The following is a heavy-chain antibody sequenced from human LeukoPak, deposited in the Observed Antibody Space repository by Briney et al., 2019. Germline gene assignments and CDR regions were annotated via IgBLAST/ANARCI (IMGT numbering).Heavy chain of an antibody. CDR2: INPNSGGT. CDR3: ARDHRSGVTAEERSGFDP. CDR1: GYTFTGYY. D-gene: IGHD4-11*01. J-gene: IGHJ5*02. V-gene: IGHV1-2*02. Sequence: ASVKVSCKASGYTFTGYYMHWVRQAPGQGLEWMGWINPNSGGTNYAQKFQGRVTMTRDTSISTAYMELSRLRSDDTAVYYCARDHRSGVTAEERSGFDPWGQGTLVTVAS.